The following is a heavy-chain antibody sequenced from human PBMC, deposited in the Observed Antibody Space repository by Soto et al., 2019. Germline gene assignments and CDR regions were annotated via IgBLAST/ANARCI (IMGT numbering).Heavy chain of an antibody. J-gene: IGHJ3*02. D-gene: IGHD3-3*01. V-gene: IGHV3-11*06. CDR1: GFTFSDYY. Sequence: GGSLRLSCATSGFTFSDYYMNWIRQTPGKGLEWVSYISSSSTYTNYADSVKGRFTISRDNAKNALHLQMNSLRAEDTAIYYCARAVFLEWDAFDIWGRGTMVTVSS. CDR3: ARAVFLEWDAFDI. CDR2: ISSSSTYT.